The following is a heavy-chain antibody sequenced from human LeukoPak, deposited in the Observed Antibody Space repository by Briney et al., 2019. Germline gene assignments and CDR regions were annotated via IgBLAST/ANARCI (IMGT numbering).Heavy chain of an antibody. CDR3: ARGLGSAYYDY. CDR1: GFTFNSYV. J-gene: IGHJ4*02. CDR2: IYSGGST. Sequence: QPGGSLRLSCAAFGFTFNSYVMSWVRQAPGKGLEWVSGIYSGGSTYYADSVKGRFTISRDTSKNTLYLQMNSLRAEDTAVYYCARGLGSAYYDYWGQGTLVTVSS. V-gene: IGHV3-66*01. D-gene: IGHD3-22*01.